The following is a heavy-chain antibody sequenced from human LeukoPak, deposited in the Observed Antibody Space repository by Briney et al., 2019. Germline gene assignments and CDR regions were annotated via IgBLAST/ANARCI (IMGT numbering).Heavy chain of an antibody. V-gene: IGHV3-33*01. D-gene: IGHD3-16*01. J-gene: IGHJ4*02. CDR3: ARSNNGGWGYCDY. Sequence: PGGSLRLSCAASGFSFSNYGMHWVRQAPGKGLEWVAVIWYDGSNKYYADSVKGRFTISRDSSKNTLYVQMSSLSAEDTAVYYCARSNNGGWGYCDYWGQGSLVTVSS. CDR1: GFSFSNYG. CDR2: IWYDGSNK.